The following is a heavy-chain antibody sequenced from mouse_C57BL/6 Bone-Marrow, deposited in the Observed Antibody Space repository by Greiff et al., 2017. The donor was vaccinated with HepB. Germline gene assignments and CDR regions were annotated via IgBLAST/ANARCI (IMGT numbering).Heavy chain of an antibody. V-gene: IGHV1-7*01. CDR2: INPSSGYT. J-gene: IGHJ2*01. D-gene: IGHD1-1*01. Sequence: QVQLKESGAELAKPGASVKLSCKASGYTFTSYWMHWVKQRPGQGLEWIGYINPSSGYTKYNQKFKDKATLTADKSSSTAYMQLSSLTYEDSAVYYCASVFTTVVIDYWGQGTTLTVSS. CDR3: ASVFTTVVIDY. CDR1: GYTFTSYW.